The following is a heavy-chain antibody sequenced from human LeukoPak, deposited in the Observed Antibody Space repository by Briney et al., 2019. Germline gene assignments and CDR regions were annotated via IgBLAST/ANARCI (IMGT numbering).Heavy chain of an antibody. CDR1: GFSLSTSGVG. CDR3: ARGYCSGGSCYMAPNWFDP. V-gene: IGHV2-5*02. J-gene: IGHJ5*02. Sequence: SGPTLVKPTSPLTLTCTFSGFSLSTSGVGVGWIRQPPGKALEWLALIYWDDDKRYSPSLKSRLTITKDTSKNQVVLTMTNMDPVDTATYYCARGYCSGGSCYMAPNWFDPWGQGTLVTVSS. CDR2: IYWDDDK. D-gene: IGHD2-15*01.